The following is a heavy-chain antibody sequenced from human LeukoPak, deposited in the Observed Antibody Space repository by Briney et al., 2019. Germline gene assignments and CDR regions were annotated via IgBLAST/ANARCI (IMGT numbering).Heavy chain of an antibody. D-gene: IGHD3-3*01. CDR3: ARSTYYDFWSGYYSRYYFDY. Sequence: ASVKVSCKASGYTFTSYDISWVRQATGQGLEWMGWMNPNSGNTGYAQKFQGRVTMTRNTSISTAYMELSSLRSEDTAVYYCARSTYYDFWSGYYSRYYFDYWGQGTLVTVSS. V-gene: IGHV1-8*01. CDR1: GYTFTSYD. J-gene: IGHJ4*02. CDR2: MNPNSGNT.